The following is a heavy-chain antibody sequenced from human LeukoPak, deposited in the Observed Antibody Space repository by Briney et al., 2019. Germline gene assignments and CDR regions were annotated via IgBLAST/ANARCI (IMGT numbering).Heavy chain of an antibody. CDR3: ARVGDHYHWYLDV. V-gene: IGHV3-53*01. CDR1: GFSVGSNY. D-gene: IGHD3-10*01. Sequence: GGSLRLSCAASGFSVGSNYMNWVRQAPGKGLDWVSILYSGDSTYYADPVKGRFIVSRDNSKNTLFLQMNALRVEDTAVYYCARVGDHYHWYLDVWGRGTLVTVSS. CDR2: LYSGDST. J-gene: IGHJ2*01.